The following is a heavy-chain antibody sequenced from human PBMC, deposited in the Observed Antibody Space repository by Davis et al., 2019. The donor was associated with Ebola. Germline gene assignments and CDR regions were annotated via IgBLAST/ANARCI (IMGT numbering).Heavy chain of an antibody. CDR2: ITGDGSRT. CDR3: AKDKSNTGWVH. V-gene: IGHV3-43*02. Sequence: AGSLSLSCAASGFTTADYAMHCVRHAPGKGLEWVSFITGDGSRTYYADSVKGRFTISRDNSRNSLYLQMTGLRTEDTAFSYCAKDKSNTGWVHWGQGSLVTVSS. J-gene: IGHJ4*02. CDR1: GFTTADYA. D-gene: IGHD6-19*01.